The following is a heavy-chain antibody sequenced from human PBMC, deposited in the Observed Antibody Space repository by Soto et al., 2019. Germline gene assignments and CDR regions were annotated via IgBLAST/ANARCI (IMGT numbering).Heavy chain of an antibody. D-gene: IGHD2-15*01. Sequence: QVQLQESGPGLVKPSQTLSLTCTVSGGSISSGGYYWSWIRQHPGKGLEWIGYIYYSGSTYYNPSLKSRGTISIDTSRNPFSLQLSSVTAADTAGYYCARVRYCRGGSCSPSFDPWGPGTLVTVSS. CDR1: GGSISSGGYY. J-gene: IGHJ5*02. CDR3: ARVRYCRGGSCSPSFDP. CDR2: IYYSGST. V-gene: IGHV4-31*03.